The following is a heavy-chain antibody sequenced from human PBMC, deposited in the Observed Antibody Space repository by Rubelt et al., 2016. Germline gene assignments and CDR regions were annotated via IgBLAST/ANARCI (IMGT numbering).Heavy chain of an antibody. V-gene: IGHV4-59*08. CDR1: GGSISSYY. CDR3: ARHEGSDIVVVPAAIAY. J-gene: IGHJ4*02. Sequence: QVQLRESGPGLVTPSETLSLTCTVSGGSISSYYWSWIRQPPGKGLDWIGSIYYSGSTYYNPSLNGRVTSSVETSRNQFSLKLSSVTAADTAVYYCARHEGSDIVVVPAAIAYWGQGTLVTVSS. CDR2: IYYSGST. D-gene: IGHD2-2*01.